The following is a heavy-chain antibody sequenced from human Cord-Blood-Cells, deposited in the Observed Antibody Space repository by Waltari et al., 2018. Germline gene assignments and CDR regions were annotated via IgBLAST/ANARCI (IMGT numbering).Heavy chain of an antibody. D-gene: IGHD3-9*01. J-gene: IGHJ5*02. Sequence: EVQLVVSGGGLVQHGGSLRLSCAASGFTFSSNAMNWVCQAPGQGLEWVSAISGSGGSTYYADSVKVQFTISRDKSKSTLYLQMNSLGAEDTAVYYCAKVPDYDILTGYYWFDPWGQGTLVTVSS. CDR3: AKVPDYDILTGYYWFDP. CDR2: ISGSGGST. V-gene: IGHV3-23*04. CDR1: GFTFSSNA.